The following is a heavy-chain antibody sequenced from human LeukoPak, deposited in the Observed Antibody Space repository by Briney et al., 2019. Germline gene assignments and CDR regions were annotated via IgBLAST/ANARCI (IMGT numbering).Heavy chain of an antibody. J-gene: IGHJ4*02. CDR2: INPNSGDT. CDR1: GYIFTGYY. D-gene: IGHD4-17*01. V-gene: IGHV1-2*02. Sequence: ASVKVSCKASGYIFTGYYMHWVRQAPGQGLEWMGWINPNSGDTNYAQKFQGRVTMTRDTSISTAYMELSRLRSDDTAVYYCARVNDYGDYGREGHFDYWGQGTLVTVSS. CDR3: ARVNDYGDYGREGHFDY.